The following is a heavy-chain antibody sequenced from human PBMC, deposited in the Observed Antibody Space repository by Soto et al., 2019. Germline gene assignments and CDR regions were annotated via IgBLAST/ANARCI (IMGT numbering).Heavy chain of an antibody. J-gene: IGHJ4*02. CDR3: ERVVGSSGRIFDS. D-gene: IGHD6-19*01. CDR1: GYSISSGYY. Sequence: LSLTCIFSGYSISSGYYWVWIRQSPGKGLEWIGNIYHSGSTHYNPSLKSRVSISVDTSKNQFSLNMTSVTAADTAVYYCERVVGSSGRIFDSWGQGTLVTVSS. CDR2: IYHSGST. V-gene: IGHV4-38-2*02.